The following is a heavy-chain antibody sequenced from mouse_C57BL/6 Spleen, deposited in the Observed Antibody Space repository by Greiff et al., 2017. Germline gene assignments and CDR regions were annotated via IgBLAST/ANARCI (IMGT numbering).Heavy chain of an antibody. D-gene: IGHD4-1*01. CDR1: GYTFTSYW. Sequence: VQLQQPGAELVKPGASVKLSCKASGYTFTSYWMHWVKQRPGQGLEWIGMIHPNSGSTNYNEKFKSKATLTVDKSSSTAYMQLSSLTSEDSAVYYCARSLTGTDYFDYWGQGTTLTVSS. V-gene: IGHV1-64*01. CDR2: IHPNSGST. CDR3: ARSLTGTDYFDY. J-gene: IGHJ2*01.